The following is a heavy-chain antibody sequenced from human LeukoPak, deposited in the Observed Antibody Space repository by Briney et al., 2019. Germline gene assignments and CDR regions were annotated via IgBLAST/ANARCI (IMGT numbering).Heavy chain of an antibody. CDR2: INHSGST. J-gene: IGHJ4*02. D-gene: IGHD3-3*01. V-gene: IGHV4-39*07. Sequence: SETLSLTCTVSGGSISSSSYYWGWIRQPPGKGLEWIGEINHSGSTNYNPSLKSRVTISVDTSKNQFSLKLSSVTAADTAVYYCARGGSYVLRFLEWLSHPAAKFDYWGQGTLVTVSS. CDR3: ARGGSYVLRFLEWLSHPAAKFDY. CDR1: GGSISSSSYY.